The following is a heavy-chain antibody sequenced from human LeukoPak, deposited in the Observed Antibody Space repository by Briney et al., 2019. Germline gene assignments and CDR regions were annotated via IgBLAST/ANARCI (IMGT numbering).Heavy chain of an antibody. Sequence: PSETLSLTCTVSGGSISSGGYYWSWIRQHPGTGLEWIGYIYYSGSTYYNPSLKSRVTISVDTSKNQFSLKLSSVTAADTAVYYCARGFYDILTGYYNVGTNWFDPWGQGTLVTVSS. D-gene: IGHD3-9*01. CDR1: GGSISSGGYY. CDR3: ARGFYDILTGYYNVGTNWFDP. CDR2: IYYSGST. V-gene: IGHV4-31*03. J-gene: IGHJ5*02.